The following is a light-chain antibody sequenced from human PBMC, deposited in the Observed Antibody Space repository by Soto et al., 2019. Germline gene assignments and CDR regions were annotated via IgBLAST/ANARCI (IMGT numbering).Light chain of an antibody. CDR3: QQYNSYSWT. CDR1: QNINIY. V-gene: IGKV1-5*01. J-gene: IGKJ1*01. CDR2: HAS. Sequence: DIQMAQSPSSLSASIGDKITITCRASQNINIYLNWYQHKPGTAPNLLIYHASNLRGGVPSRFSGGGSGTEFTLTISSLQPDDIATYSCQQYNSYSWTFGQGTKVEIK.